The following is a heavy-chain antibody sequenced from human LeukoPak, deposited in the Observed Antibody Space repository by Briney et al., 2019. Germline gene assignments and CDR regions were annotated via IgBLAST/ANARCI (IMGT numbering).Heavy chain of an antibody. CDR2: IWYDGSNK. CDR3: ARDGRPAAIFDY. Sequence: GGSLRLSRAASGFTFSSYGMHWVRQAPGKGLEWVAVIWYDGSNKYYADSVKGRFTISRDNSKNTLYLQMNSLSAEDTAVYYCARDGRPAAIFDYWGQGTLVTVSS. J-gene: IGHJ4*02. V-gene: IGHV3-33*01. D-gene: IGHD2-2*01. CDR1: GFTFSSYG.